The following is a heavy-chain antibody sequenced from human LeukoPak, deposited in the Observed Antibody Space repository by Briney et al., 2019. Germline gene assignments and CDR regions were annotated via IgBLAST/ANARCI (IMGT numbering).Heavy chain of an antibody. J-gene: IGHJ4*02. CDR1: GFTFSSYS. D-gene: IGHD3-10*01. CDR2: ISSSSSYI. Sequence: GGSLRLSCAASGFTFSSYSMNWVRQAPGKGLEWVSSISSSSSYIYYADSVKGRFTISRDNAKNSLYLQMNSLRAEDTAVYYCARVGVRGVNCYDYWGQGTLVTVSS. CDR3: ARVGVRGVNCYDY. V-gene: IGHV3-21*01.